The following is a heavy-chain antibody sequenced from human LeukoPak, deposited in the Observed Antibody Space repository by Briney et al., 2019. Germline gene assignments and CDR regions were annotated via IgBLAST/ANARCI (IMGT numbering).Heavy chain of an antibody. CDR1: GGSYSGYY. CDR2: INHSGST. Sequence: SETLSLTCAVYGGSYSGYYWSWIRQPPGKGLEWIGEINHSGSTNYNPSLKSRVTISVDTSKNQFSLKLSSVTAADTAVYYCATLAVAGPYWGQGTLVTVSS. CDR3: ATLAVAGPY. D-gene: IGHD6-19*01. J-gene: IGHJ4*02. V-gene: IGHV4-34*01.